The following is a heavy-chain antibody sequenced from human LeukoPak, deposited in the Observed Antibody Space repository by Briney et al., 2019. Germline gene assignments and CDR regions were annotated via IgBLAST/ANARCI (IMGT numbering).Heavy chain of an antibody. D-gene: IGHD6-25*01. V-gene: IGHV6-1*01. CDR3: TLQSSSGWPAFDY. CDR1: GDSVSSNSAA. CDR2: TYYRSKWYN. Sequence: SQTLSLTCATSGDSVSSNSAAWNWIRQSPSRGLEWLGRTYYRSKWYNDYAVSVKSRITINPDTSKNQFSLQLNSVTPEDTAVYYCTLQSSSGWPAFDYWGQGTLVTVSS. J-gene: IGHJ4*02.